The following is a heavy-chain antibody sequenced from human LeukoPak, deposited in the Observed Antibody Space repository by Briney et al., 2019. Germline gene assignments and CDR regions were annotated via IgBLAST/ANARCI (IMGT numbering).Heavy chain of an antibody. D-gene: IGHD2-8*01. Sequence: SETLSLTCTVSGVYISSSSYYWGWIRQPPGENLEWIGSIYYSGSTYYNPSLKSRVTISVDTSKNQFSLKLSSVTAADTAVYYCARLGYCTNAVCYNWFDPWSQGTLVTVSS. CDR2: IYYSGST. CDR1: GVYISSSSYY. CDR3: ARLGYCTNAVCYNWFDP. J-gene: IGHJ5*02. V-gene: IGHV4-39*01.